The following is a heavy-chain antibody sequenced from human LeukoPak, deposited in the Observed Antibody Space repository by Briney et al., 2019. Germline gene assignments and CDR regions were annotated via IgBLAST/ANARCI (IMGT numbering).Heavy chain of an antibody. Sequence: GASVKVSCKASGYTFTSYGISWVRQAPGQGLEWMGWISAYNGNTNYAQKLQGRVTMTTDTSTSTAYMELRSLRSDDTAVYYCARVMITFGGVIVNPKYYFDYWGQGTLVTVSS. V-gene: IGHV1-18*01. CDR1: GYTFTSYG. D-gene: IGHD3-16*02. CDR3: ARVMITFGGVIVNPKYYFDY. J-gene: IGHJ4*02. CDR2: ISAYNGNT.